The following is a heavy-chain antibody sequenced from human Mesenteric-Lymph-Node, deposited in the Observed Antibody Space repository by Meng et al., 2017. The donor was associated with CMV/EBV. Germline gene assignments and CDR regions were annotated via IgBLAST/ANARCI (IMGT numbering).Heavy chain of an antibody. CDR1: GSVSSGSNY. D-gene: IGHD3-9*01. Sequence: GSVSSGSNYWSWIRQRPGKGLEWIGYISSSGNTNYTPSFRSRVTMSVDTSKNQFSLKLTSVTAADTAVYYCARDLTGYRQYYWYFDLWGRGTLVTVSS. V-gene: IGHV4-61*01. CDR3: ARDLTGYRQYYWYFDL. J-gene: IGHJ2*01. CDR2: ISSSGNT.